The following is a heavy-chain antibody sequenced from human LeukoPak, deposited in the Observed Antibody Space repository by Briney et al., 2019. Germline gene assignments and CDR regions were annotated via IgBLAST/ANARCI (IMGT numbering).Heavy chain of an antibody. CDR1: GYTFTGFY. Sequence: ASVKVSCKASGYTFTGFYIHWVRQAPGQGLEWMGRTNPRIGDTNSARRFQGRVTMTRDTSISTAYMDLNRLTSDDTAVYYCARGAWDYDGKDYWGQGTLVTVSS. V-gene: IGHV1-2*06. CDR2: TNPRIGDT. J-gene: IGHJ4*02. D-gene: IGHD1-7*01. CDR3: ARGAWDYDGKDY.